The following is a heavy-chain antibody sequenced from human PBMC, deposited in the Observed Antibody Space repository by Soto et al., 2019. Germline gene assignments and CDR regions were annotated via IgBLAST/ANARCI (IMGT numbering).Heavy chain of an antibody. CDR2: IYWNDDK. CDR1: GFSLSSNGVG. V-gene: IGHV2-5*01. D-gene: IGHD6-13*01. J-gene: IGHJ6*02. Sequence: SGPTLVNPTQTLTLTCTFSGFSLSSNGVGVGWIRQPPGKALEWLALIYWNDDKRYCPSLKSRLTITKDTSKNQVVLIMANMDPVDTATFYCARTFSWSTGRLAVWTQGSTVTVSS. CDR3: ARTFSWSTGRLAV.